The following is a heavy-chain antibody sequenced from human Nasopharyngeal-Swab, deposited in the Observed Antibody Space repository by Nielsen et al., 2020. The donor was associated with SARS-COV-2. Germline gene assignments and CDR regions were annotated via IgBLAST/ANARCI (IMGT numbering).Heavy chain of an antibody. Sequence: GESLKISCAGSGFIFSNYWMHWVRQAPGKGLVWVSRIRGDGSDPSYADSVKGRFTISKDNAKNSLYLQMNSLRAGDTAVYYCARHGGSSWYFDLWGRGTLVTVSS. V-gene: IGHV3-74*01. CDR3: ARHGGSSWYFDL. J-gene: IGHJ2*01. D-gene: IGHD6-13*01. CDR1: GFIFSNYW. CDR2: IRGDGSDP.